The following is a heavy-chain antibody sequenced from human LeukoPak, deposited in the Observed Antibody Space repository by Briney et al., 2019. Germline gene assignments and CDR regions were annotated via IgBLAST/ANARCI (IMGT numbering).Heavy chain of an antibody. Sequence: SETLSLTCTVSGGSISSSSYYWGWIRQPPGKGLEWIGSIYYSGSTYYNPSLKSRVTISVDTSKNQFSLKLSSVTAADTAVYYCARAETGTKDCFDYWGQGTLVTVSS. D-gene: IGHD1-1*01. CDR2: IYYSGST. V-gene: IGHV4-39*01. CDR1: GGSISSSSYY. J-gene: IGHJ4*02. CDR3: ARAETGTKDCFDY.